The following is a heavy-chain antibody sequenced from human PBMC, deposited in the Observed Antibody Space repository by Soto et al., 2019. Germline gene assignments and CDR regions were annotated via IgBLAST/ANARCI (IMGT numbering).Heavy chain of an antibody. CDR1: GFTFGYYG. J-gene: IGHJ5*02. D-gene: IGHD5-12*01. V-gene: IGHV3-49*04. Sequence: GGARKRSWTDSGFTFGYYGMSWVREAPGKGLEWVGFIRSKAYGGTTEYAASVKGRFTISRDDSKSIAYLQMNSLKTEDTAVYYCTRDLEWLRLGWFDPWGQGTLVTVSS. CDR3: TRDLEWLRLGWFDP. CDR2: IRSKAYGGTT.